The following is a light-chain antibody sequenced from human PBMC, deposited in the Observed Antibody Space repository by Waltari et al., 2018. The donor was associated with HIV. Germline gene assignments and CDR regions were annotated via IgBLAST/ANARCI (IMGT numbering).Light chain of an antibody. CDR2: WAS. CDR3: QQYYSSPLT. CDR1: QNILFSSNNKNY. V-gene: IGKV4-1*01. Sequence: DIVMTQSPDSLAVSLGGRATINCKSSQNILFSSNNKNYLSWYQQKAGQPPKLLFYWASTRESGVPDRFSGSGSGTDFTLTINSLRAEDVAVYYCQQYYSSPLTFGGGTKVEIK. J-gene: IGKJ4*01.